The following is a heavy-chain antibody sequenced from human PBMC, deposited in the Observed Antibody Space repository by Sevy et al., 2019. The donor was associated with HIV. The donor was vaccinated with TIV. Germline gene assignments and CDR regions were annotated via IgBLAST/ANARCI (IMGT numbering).Heavy chain of an antibody. D-gene: IGHD6-13*01. Sequence: GGSLRLSCAASGFTFSSYWMTWVRQAPGKGLEWVANIKQDGSKKYYVDSVMGRFTISRDNAKNSVYLQMNSLRAEDTAVYYCAREIAAAGSYWGQGTLVTVSS. CDR2: IKQDGSKK. CDR1: GFTFSSYW. J-gene: IGHJ4*02. CDR3: AREIAAAGSY. V-gene: IGHV3-7*01.